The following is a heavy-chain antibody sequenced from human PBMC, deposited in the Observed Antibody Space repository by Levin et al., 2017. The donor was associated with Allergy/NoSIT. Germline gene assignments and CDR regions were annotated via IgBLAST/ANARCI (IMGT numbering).Heavy chain of an antibody. V-gene: IGHV3-30-3*01. CDR2: ISYDGSNK. J-gene: IGHJ4*02. Sequence: PGGSLRLSCAASGFTFSSYAMHWVRQAPGKGLEWVAVISYDGSNKYYADSVKGRFTISRDNSKNTLYLQMNSLRAEDTAVYYCVRGAYYDFWSGYYPGIDYWGQGTLVTVSS. D-gene: IGHD3-3*01. CDR1: GFTFSSYA. CDR3: VRGAYYDFWSGYYPGIDY.